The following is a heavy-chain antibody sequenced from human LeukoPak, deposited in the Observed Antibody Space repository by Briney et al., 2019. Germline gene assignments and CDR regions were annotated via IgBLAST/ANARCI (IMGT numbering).Heavy chain of an antibody. V-gene: IGHV4-39*01. D-gene: IGHD2-2*01. J-gene: IGHJ3*02. CDR3: ATPHGDIVVVPAAEDAFDI. CDR1: GGSISSSSYY. Sequence: SETLSLTCTVSGGSISSSSYYWGWIRQPPGKGLEWIGSIYYSGSTCYNPSLKSRVTISVDTSKNQFSLKLSSVTAADTAVYYCATPHGDIVVVPAAEDAFDIWGQGTMVTVSS. CDR2: IYYSGST.